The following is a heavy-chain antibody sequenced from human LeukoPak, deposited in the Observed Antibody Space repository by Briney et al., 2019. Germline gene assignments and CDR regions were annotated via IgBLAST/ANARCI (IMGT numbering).Heavy chain of an antibody. V-gene: IGHV3-21*01. J-gene: IGHJ4*02. Sequence: KPGGSLRLSCAASGFTFTAFSMNWVRHAPGKGLEWVSSITSGRTYTYYADSVKGRFTISRDNAKKSLYLQMNSLRADDSAVYYCARGEASSRFDDWGQGTLVTVSS. CDR2: ITSGRTYT. CDR1: GFTFTAFS. CDR3: ARGEASSRFDD. D-gene: IGHD6-13*01.